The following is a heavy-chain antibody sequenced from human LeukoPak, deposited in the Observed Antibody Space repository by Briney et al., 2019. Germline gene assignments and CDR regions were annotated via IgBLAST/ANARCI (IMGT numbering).Heavy chain of an antibody. V-gene: IGHV1-46*01. CDR3: ARASTTVTTLLRNNWFDP. Sequence: GASVNVSCKASGYTFTSYYMHWVRQAPGQGLEWMGIINPSGGSTSYAQKFQGRVTMTRDTSTSTVYMELSSLRSEDTAVYYCARASTTVTTLLRNNWFDPWGQGTLVTVSS. J-gene: IGHJ5*02. D-gene: IGHD4-17*01. CDR2: INPSGGST. CDR1: GYTFTSYY.